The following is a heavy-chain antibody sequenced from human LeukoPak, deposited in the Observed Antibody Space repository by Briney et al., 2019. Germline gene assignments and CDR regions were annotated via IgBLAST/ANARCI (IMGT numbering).Heavy chain of an antibody. D-gene: IGHD6-19*01. Sequence: GGSLRLSCVASGFDFSTYGMHWVRPAPGKGLEWVTSIWFDGSNIHYADSVKGRVIISRDNSKSALYLQMNSLRVDDTAIYYCARDSLPMAVTGPFDHWGQGALVTVSS. J-gene: IGHJ4*02. CDR1: GFDFSTYG. CDR2: IWFDGSNI. CDR3: ARDSLPMAVTGPFDH. V-gene: IGHV3-33*01.